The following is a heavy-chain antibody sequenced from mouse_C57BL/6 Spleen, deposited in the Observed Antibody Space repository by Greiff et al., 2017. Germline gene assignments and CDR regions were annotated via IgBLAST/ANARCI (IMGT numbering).Heavy chain of an antibody. V-gene: IGHV1-59*01. CDR1: GYTFTSYW. CDR2: IDPSDSYT. CDR3: ARSGAVEAWFAY. D-gene: IGHD1-1*01. J-gene: IGHJ3*01. Sequence: VQLQESGAELVRPGTSVKLSCKASGYTFTSYWMHWVKQRPGQGLEWIGVIDPSDSYTNYNQKFKGKATLTVDTSSSTAYMQLSSLTSEDSAVYYCARSGAVEAWFAYWGQGTLVTVSA.